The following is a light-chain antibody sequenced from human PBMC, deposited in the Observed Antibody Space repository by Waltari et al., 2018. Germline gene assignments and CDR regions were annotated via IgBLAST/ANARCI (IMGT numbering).Light chain of an antibody. V-gene: IGKV1-9*01. CDR3: QELNTYPQSLT. Sequence: DIQLTQSPSFPPASIGDRVTITCRARQGISRYVALYQQKLGKAPKLLIYAASTLQSGVPARLSGSGFGTEFTLTYCSLQPEDFATYYCQELNTYPQSLTFGGGTKVEI. J-gene: IGKJ4*01. CDR2: AAS. CDR1: QGISRY.